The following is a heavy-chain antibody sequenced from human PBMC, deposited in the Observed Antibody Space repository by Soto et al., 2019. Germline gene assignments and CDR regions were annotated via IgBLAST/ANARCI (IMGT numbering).Heavy chain of an antibody. CDR1: GYIFTNYN. Sequence: ASVKGSCKASGYIFTNYNMHWVRQAPGQGLEWMGIINPSGGSTSYAQKFQGRVTMTRDTSTSTVYMELSSLRSEDTAVYYCARGYYDSSAYSYFDYWGPRTLVTVSP. CDR2: INPSGGST. D-gene: IGHD3-22*01. CDR3: ARGYYDSSAYSYFDY. J-gene: IGHJ4*02. V-gene: IGHV1-46*01.